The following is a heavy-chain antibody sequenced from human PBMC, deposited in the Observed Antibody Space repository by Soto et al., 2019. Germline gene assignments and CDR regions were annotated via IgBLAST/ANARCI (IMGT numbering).Heavy chain of an antibody. V-gene: IGHV4-59*01. D-gene: IGHD6-6*01. J-gene: IGHJ6*02. CDR3: ARDKQYSSSPAHYYGMDV. CDR1: GGSISSYY. Sequence: PSETLSLTCTVSGGSISSYYWSWIRQPPGKGLEWIGYIYYSGSTNYNPSLKSRVTISVDTSKNQFSLKLSSVTAADTAVYYCARDKQYSSSPAHYYGMDVWGQGTTVTVSS. CDR2: IYYSGST.